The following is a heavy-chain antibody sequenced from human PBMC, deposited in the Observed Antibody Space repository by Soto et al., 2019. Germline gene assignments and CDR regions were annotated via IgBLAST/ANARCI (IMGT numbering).Heavy chain of an antibody. D-gene: IGHD3-9*01. CDR1: GGSIRSYY. Sequence: SETLSLTCTVSGGSIRSYYWSWIRQPPGKGLEWIGYIYYSGSTNYNPSLKSRVTISVDTSENQFSLKMNSVTAADTAIYYCAHILSGSQFNYWGQGTPVTVSS. CDR3: AHILSGSQFNY. V-gene: IGHV4-59*08. CDR2: IYYSGST. J-gene: IGHJ4*02.